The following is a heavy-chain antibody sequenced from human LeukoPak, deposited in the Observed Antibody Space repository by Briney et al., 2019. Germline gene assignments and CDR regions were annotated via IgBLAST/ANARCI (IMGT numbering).Heavy chain of an antibody. D-gene: IGHD6-13*01. J-gene: IGHJ4*02. Sequence: ASVKVSCKVSGYTLTELSMHWVRQAPGEGLEWMGGFDPEDGETIYAQKFQGRVTMTEDTSTDTAYMELSSLRSEDTAVYYCATDLSHSSSWFLGYWGQGTLVTVSS. CDR3: ATDLSHSSSWFLGY. V-gene: IGHV1-24*01. CDR2: FDPEDGET. CDR1: GYTLTELS.